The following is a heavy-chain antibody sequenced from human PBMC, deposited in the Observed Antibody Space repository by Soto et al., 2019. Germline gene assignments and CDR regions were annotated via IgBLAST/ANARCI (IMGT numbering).Heavy chain of an antibody. V-gene: IGHV3-48*01. CDR2: IRDDASPV. Sequence: EVQLVESGGGLVQPGGSLRLSCAASGFTFSNYNMNWVRQAPGKGLEWIALIRDDASPVYYADSVKGRFTISRDNAKNSLYLKMNSLRVEDTAVYYCARDSPYNGYPDIDYWGPGTLVTVSS. J-gene: IGHJ4*02. D-gene: IGHD5-12*01. CDR3: ARDSPYNGYPDIDY. CDR1: GFTFSNYN.